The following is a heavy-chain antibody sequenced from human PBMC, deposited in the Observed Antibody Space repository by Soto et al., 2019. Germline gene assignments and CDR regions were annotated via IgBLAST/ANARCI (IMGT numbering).Heavy chain of an antibody. CDR3: ARHGLFLEWSRYYYMDV. CDR2: IYYSGST. Sequence: PSETLSLTCTVSGGSISSYYWSWIRQPPWKGLEWIGYIYYSGSTNYNPSLKRRVTISVDTSKNQFSLKLSSVTAADTAVYYCARHGLFLEWSRYYYMDVWGKGTTVTVSS. J-gene: IGHJ6*03. V-gene: IGHV4-59*08. D-gene: IGHD3-3*01. CDR1: GGSISSYY.